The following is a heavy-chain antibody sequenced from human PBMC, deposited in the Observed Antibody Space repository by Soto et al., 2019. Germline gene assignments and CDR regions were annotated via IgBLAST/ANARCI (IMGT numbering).Heavy chain of an antibody. Sequence: QDHLVQSGAEVKKPGASVKVSCKASGYTFSHYGITWVRQAPGQGLEWMGWISANNGDTNYTQKLQGRVSMTADTSTSTAYMELRSLGSDDTAVYYCARSLGGIFGSGGDYWGQGTLVTVSS. D-gene: IGHD3-3*01. J-gene: IGHJ4*02. CDR2: ISANNGDT. CDR3: ARSLGGIFGSGGDY. CDR1: GYTFSHYG. V-gene: IGHV1-18*01.